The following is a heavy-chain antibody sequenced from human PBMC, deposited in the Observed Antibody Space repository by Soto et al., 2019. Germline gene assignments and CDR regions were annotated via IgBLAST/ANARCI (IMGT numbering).Heavy chain of an antibody. CDR3: GRGFCTGSSCPRAHSGLDV. J-gene: IGHJ6*02. CDR2: IASRAESYTT. V-gene: IGHV3-72*01. Sequence: EVQLVESGGGLVQPGGSLRLSCAASGFTFSDHFMDWVRQAPGEGLEWVGRIASRAESYTTGYAASVKGRFTISRDDSKNSLYLQMTSLKTEDTAVYYCGRGFCTGSSCPRAHSGLDVWGQGTTVTVSS. CDR1: GFTFSDHF. D-gene: IGHD2-2*01.